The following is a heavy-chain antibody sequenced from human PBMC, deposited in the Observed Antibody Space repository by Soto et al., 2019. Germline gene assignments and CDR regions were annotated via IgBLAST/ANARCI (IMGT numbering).Heavy chain of an antibody. CDR3: ARDQEYCSGGSCPFDY. V-gene: IGHV1-18*01. D-gene: IGHD2-15*01. Sequence: QVQLVQSGAEVKKPGASVKVSCKASGYTFTSSGISWVRQAPGQGLEWMGWISAYNGNTNYAQKLQVRVTMTTDTSTSTAYMELRSLRSDDTAVYYCARDQEYCSGGSCPFDYWGQGTLVTVSS. CDR1: GYTFTSSG. CDR2: ISAYNGNT. J-gene: IGHJ4*02.